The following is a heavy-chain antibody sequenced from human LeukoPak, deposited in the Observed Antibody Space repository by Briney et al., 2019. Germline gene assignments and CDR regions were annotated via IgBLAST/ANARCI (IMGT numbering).Heavy chain of an antibody. D-gene: IGHD3-10*01. CDR2: IIPIFGTA. J-gene: IGHJ3*02. CDR1: GYTFTSYA. V-gene: IGHV1-69*13. Sequence: SVKVSCKASGYTFTSYAISWVRQAPGQGLEWMGGIIPIFGTANYAQKFQGRVTITADESTSAAYMELSSLRSEDTAVYYCASIRTMAREGGYSAFDIWGQGTMVTVSS. CDR3: ASIRTMAREGGYSAFDI.